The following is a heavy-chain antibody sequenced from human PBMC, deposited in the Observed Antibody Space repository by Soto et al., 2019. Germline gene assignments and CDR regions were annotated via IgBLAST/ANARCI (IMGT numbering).Heavy chain of an antibody. D-gene: IGHD2-15*01. CDR3: ARMDGRGYCSGGSCPYYFDY. CDR2: IYYSGST. V-gene: IGHV4-59*01. J-gene: IGHJ4*02. Sequence: SETLSLTCTVSGGSISSYYWSWIRQPPGKGLEWIGYIYYSGSTNYNPSLKSRVTISVDTSKNQFSLKLSSVTAADTAVYYCARMDGRGYCSGGSCPYYFDYWGQGTLVTVS. CDR1: GGSISSYY.